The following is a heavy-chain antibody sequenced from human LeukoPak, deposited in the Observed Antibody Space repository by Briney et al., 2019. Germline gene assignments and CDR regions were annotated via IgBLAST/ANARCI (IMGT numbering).Heavy chain of an antibody. CDR1: GYTFTSYG. CDR3: TYSNYGSGSSAFDY. J-gene: IGHJ4*02. CDR2: ISAYNGNT. V-gene: IGHV1-18*01. D-gene: IGHD3-10*01. Sequence: GASVKVSCKASGYTFTSYGISWVRQAPGQGLEWMGWISAYNGNTNYAQKLQGRVTMTTDTSTSTAYMELRSQRCDDTAEYYCTYSNYGSGSSAFDYWGQGTLVTVSS.